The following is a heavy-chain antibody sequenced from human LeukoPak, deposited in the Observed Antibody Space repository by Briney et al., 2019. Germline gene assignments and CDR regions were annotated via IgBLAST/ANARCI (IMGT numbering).Heavy chain of an antibody. CDR2: IKEDGNDK. V-gene: IGHV3-7*01. CDR3: ARDRYYDVWSGYYPPPRHLES. J-gene: IGHJ4*02. Sequence: GGSLRLSCAASGFTFSTHWMSWVRQAPGNGLEWVANIKEDGNDKYYVDSVKGRFTISRDNAKNSLYLQMNSLRAEDTAVYYCARDRYYDVWSGYYPPPRHLESWGQGTLVTVSS. CDR1: GFTFSTHW. D-gene: IGHD3-3*01.